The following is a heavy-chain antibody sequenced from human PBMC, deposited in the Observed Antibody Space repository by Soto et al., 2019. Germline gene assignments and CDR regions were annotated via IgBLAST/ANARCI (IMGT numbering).Heavy chain of an antibody. D-gene: IGHD2-2*01. Sequence: SETLSLTCTVSGGSISSYYWSWIRQPPGKGLEWIGYIYYSGSTNYNPSLKSRVTISVDTSKNQFSLKLSSVTAADTAVYYCAGARCSSTSCYREEWFDPWGQGTLVTVS. CDR2: IYYSGST. V-gene: IGHV4-59*01. J-gene: IGHJ5*02. CDR1: GGSISSYY. CDR3: AGARCSSTSCYREEWFDP.